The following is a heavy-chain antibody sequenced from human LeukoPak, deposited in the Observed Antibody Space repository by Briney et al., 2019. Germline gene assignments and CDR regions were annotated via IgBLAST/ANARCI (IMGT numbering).Heavy chain of an antibody. J-gene: IGHJ6*04. D-gene: IGHD3-10*01. CDR1: GDSVSSNSAA. Sequence: SQTLSLTCAISGDSVSSNSAAWNWIRQSPSRGLEWLGRTYYRSKWYNDYAVSVKSRITINPDTSKNQFSLQLTSVTPEDTAVYYCARVSSYGSGSIYSTFYYGMDVWGKGTTVTVSS. V-gene: IGHV6-1*01. CDR3: ARVSSYGSGSIYSTFYYGMDV. CDR2: TYYRSKWYN.